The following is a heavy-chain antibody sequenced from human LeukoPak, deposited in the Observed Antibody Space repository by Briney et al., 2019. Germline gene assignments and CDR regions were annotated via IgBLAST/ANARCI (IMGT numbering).Heavy chain of an antibody. D-gene: IGHD4-17*01. CDR3: ARGAMRGNYGERDY. V-gene: IGHV3-21*01. CDR1: GFTFSSNK. CDR2: ISSSSSYI. J-gene: IGHJ4*02. Sequence: GGSLRLSCAASGFTFSSNKMNWVRQAPGKGLEWVSSISSSSSYIYYADSVKGRFTISRDNAKNSLYLQMNSLRAEDTAMYYFARGAMRGNYGERDYWGQGTLVTVSS.